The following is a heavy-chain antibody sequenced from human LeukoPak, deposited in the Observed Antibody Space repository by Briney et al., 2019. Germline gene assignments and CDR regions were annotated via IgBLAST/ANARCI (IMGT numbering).Heavy chain of an antibody. CDR1: GGSISSSSYY. Sequence: SETLSLTCTVSGGSISSSSYYWGWIRQPPGKGLEWIGSIYYSGSTYYNPSLKSRVTISVDTSKNQFSLKLSSVTAADTAVYYCVRLRGVGAMSAWFDPWGQGTLVTVSS. D-gene: IGHD1-26*01. V-gene: IGHV4-39*01. CDR2: IYYSGST. J-gene: IGHJ5*02. CDR3: VRLRGVGAMSAWFDP.